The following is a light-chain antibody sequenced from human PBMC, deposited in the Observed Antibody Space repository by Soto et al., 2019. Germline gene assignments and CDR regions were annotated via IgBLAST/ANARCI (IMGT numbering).Light chain of an antibody. CDR3: QQYYSTPLT. V-gene: IGKV4-1*01. CDR1: QSVLYSSNNKNY. J-gene: IGKJ4*01. CDR2: WAS. Sequence: DIVMTQSPDSLAVSLGERATINCKSSQSVLYSSNNKNYLAWYQQKPGQPPKLLIYWASTRESGVPDRFSGSGSGTDFTPTISSLQAVDVAVYFCQQYYSTPLTFGGGTKVEIK.